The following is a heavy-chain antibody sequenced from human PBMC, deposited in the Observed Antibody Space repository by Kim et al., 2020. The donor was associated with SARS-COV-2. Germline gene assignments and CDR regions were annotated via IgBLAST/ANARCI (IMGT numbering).Heavy chain of an antibody. V-gene: IGHV4-34*01. CDR2: INHSGST. CDR1: GGSFSGYY. CDR3: ARGTRRRIRVPAAYNYYYYGMDV. J-gene: IGHJ6*02. Sequence: SETLSLTCAVYGGSFSGYYWSWIRQPPGKGLEWIGEINHSGSTNYNPSLKSRVTISVDTSKNQFSLKLSSVTAADTAVYYCARGTRRRIRVPAAYNYYYYGMDVWGQGTTVTVSS. D-gene: IGHD2-2*01.